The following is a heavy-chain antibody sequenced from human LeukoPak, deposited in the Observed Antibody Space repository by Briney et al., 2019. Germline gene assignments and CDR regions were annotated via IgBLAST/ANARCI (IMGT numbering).Heavy chain of an antibody. CDR1: GGSFSGYY. CDR2: INHSGST. Sequence: SETLSLTCAVYGGSFSGYYWSWIRQPPGKGLEWIGEINHSGSTNYNPSLKSRVTISSDTSNNQFSLELSSVTAADTAVYYCARFAGGTSGYFYYMDVWGKGTTVTVSS. V-gene: IGHV4-34*01. CDR3: ARFAGGTSGYFYYMDV. J-gene: IGHJ6*03. D-gene: IGHD2-2*01.